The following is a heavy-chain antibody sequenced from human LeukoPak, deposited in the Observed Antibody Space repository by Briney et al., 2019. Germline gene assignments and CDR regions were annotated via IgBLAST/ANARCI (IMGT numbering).Heavy chain of an antibody. D-gene: IGHD3-3*01. CDR2: IIHSGST. Sequence: SETLSLTCAVSGGSFSGYYWSWIRQPPGKGLEWIGEIIHSGSTNYNPSLKSRVTISVDTSKNQFSLKLSSVTAADTAVYYCARTARFLEWLFSQPGNSFDYWGQGTLVTVSS. J-gene: IGHJ4*02. V-gene: IGHV4-34*12. CDR1: GGSFSGYY. CDR3: ARTARFLEWLFSQPGNSFDY.